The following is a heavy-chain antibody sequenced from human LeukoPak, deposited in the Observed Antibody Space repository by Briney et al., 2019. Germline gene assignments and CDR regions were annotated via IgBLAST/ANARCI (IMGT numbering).Heavy chain of an antibody. CDR3: ARDRGMATPYFDY. D-gene: IGHD5-24*01. CDR1: GFTFSSYG. V-gene: IGHV3-30*03. CDR2: ISYDGSNK. J-gene: IGHJ4*02. Sequence: PGRSLRLSCAASGFTFSSYGMHWVRQAPGKGLEWVAVISYDGSNKYYADSVKGRFTISRDNSKNTLYLQMNSLRAEDTAVYYCARDRGMATPYFDYWGQGTLVTVSS.